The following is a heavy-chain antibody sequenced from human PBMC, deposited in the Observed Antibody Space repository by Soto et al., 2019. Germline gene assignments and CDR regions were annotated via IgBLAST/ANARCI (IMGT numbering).Heavy chain of an antibody. CDR3: ARVGYGDLAQ. J-gene: IGHJ4*02. CDR2: LTLSGDYT. D-gene: IGHD4-17*01. CDR1: GFSFTSYA. Sequence: EVNLLESGGGLLQPGGSLRLSCVASGFSFTSYAMAWVRQAPGMGLEWVCTLTLSGDYTYYAEPVKGRFTISRDNSKNTMYLQLSRLRADDTDVYYCARVGYGDLAQWGQGTGVTVSS. V-gene: IGHV3-23*01.